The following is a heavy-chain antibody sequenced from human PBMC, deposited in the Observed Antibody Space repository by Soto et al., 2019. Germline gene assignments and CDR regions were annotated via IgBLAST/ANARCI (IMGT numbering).Heavy chain of an antibody. Sequence: QVQLQQWGAGLLKPSETLSLTCAVYGGSFSGYYWSWIRQPPGKGLEWIGQINHSGSTNYNPSLKSRVTISVDTSKNQFPLRLSSVTAADTAVYYCATYYYDSSGYDFDYWGLGTLVTVSS. CDR2: INHSGST. CDR3: ATYYYDSSGYDFDY. CDR1: GGSFSGYY. V-gene: IGHV4-34*01. D-gene: IGHD3-22*01. J-gene: IGHJ4*02.